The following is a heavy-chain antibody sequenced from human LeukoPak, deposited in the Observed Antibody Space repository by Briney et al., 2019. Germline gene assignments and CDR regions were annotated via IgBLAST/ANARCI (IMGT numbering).Heavy chain of an antibody. CDR3: ARALYNTGWYPDYFDS. CDR1: GFTFSSYW. V-gene: IGHV3-7*01. CDR2: IKRDGSDK. Sequence: GGSLRLSCAASGFTFSSYWMSWVRQAPGKGPEWVANIKRDGSDKYYVGSVEGRFTISRDNDKNSLFLQMSSPRTEDTATYYCARALYNTGWYPDYFDSWGQGALVTVSS. D-gene: IGHD6-19*01. J-gene: IGHJ4*02.